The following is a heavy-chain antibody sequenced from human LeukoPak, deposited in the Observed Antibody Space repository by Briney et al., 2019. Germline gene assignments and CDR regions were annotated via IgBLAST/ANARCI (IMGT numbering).Heavy chain of an antibody. J-gene: IGHJ4*02. CDR2: ISSSSSTI. D-gene: IGHD1-26*01. V-gene: IGHV3-48*04. CDR3: ARDPRVGPAYYFDY. Sequence: SGGSLRLSCAASGFTFSNYAMSWVRQAPGKGLEWVSYISSSSSTIYYADSVKGRFTISRDNAKNSLYLQMNCLRAEDTAVYYCARDPRVGPAYYFDYWGQGTLVTVSS. CDR1: GFTFSNYA.